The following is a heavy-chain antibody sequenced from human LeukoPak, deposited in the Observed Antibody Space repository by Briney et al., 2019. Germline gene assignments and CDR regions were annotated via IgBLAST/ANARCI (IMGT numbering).Heavy chain of an antibody. D-gene: IGHD2-2*01. CDR3: AREWDIVVVPAALNWFDP. V-gene: IGHV3-7*01. CDR1: GFTFSSYW. J-gene: IGHJ5*02. Sequence: GGSLRLSCAASGFTFSSYWMSWVRQAPGKGLEWVANIKQDGSEKYYVDSVKGRFTISRDNAKNSLYLQMNSLRAEDTAVYYCAREWDIVVVPAALNWFDPWGRGTLVTVSS. CDR2: IKQDGSEK.